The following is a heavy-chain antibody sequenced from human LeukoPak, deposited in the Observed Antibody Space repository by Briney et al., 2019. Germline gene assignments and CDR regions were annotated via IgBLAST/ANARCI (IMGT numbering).Heavy chain of an antibody. CDR3: ARDQELTGTTI. Sequence: GGSLRLSCAASGFTFSSYSMNWVRQAPGKGLEWVSSISSSSSYIYYADSVKGRFTISRDNAKNSLYLQMNSLRAEDTAVYYCARDQELTGTTIWGQGTLVTVSS. J-gene: IGHJ4*02. CDR2: ISSSSSYI. D-gene: IGHD1-20*01. CDR1: GFTFSSYS. V-gene: IGHV3-21*01.